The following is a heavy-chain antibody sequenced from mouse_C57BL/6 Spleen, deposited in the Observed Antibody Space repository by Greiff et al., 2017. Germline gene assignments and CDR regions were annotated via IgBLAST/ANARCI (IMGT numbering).Heavy chain of an antibody. CDR1: GYTFTSYW. J-gene: IGHJ3*01. CDR2: IDPSDSYT. CDR3: ARAYYYGSRYGFAY. D-gene: IGHD1-1*01. V-gene: IGHV1-69*01. Sequence: QVQLQQPGAELVMPGASVKLSCKASGYTFTSYWMHWVKQRPGQGLEWIGEIDPSDSYTYYNQQFKGKSTLTVDQSSSTAYMQRSSLTSEDSAVYCGARAYYYGSRYGFAYWGQGTLVTVSA.